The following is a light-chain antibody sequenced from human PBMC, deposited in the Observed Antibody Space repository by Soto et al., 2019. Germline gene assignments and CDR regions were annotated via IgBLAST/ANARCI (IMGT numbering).Light chain of an antibody. Sequence: QLVLTQPPSVSGAPGQRVTVSCTGSRSNIGAGFDVNWYQQLPGTAPKLLIYGNNNRPAGVPDRFSGSKSGTSASLSISGLQAEDEAEYYCQSDDSSLRVFGTGTKLTVL. CDR1: RSNIGAGFD. V-gene: IGLV1-40*01. J-gene: IGLJ1*01. CDR2: GNN. CDR3: QSDDSSLRV.